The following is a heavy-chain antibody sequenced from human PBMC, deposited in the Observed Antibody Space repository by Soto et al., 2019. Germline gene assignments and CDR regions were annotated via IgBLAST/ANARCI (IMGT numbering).Heavy chain of an antibody. CDR3: AREAGLGGVPAAIDY. V-gene: IGHV3-33*01. D-gene: IGHD2-2*01. CDR2: IWYDGSNK. Sequence: HPGGSLRLSCAASGFTFSSYGMHWVRQAPGKGLEWVAVIWYDGSNKYYADSVKGRFTISRDNSKNTLYLQMNSLRAEDTAVYYCAREAGLGGVPAAIDYWGQGTLVTVSS. J-gene: IGHJ4*02. CDR1: GFTFSSYG.